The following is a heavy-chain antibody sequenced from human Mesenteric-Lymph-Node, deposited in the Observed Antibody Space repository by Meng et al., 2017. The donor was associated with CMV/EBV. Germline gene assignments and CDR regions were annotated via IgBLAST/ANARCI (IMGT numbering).Heavy chain of an antibody. D-gene: IGHD2-2*03. CDR1: ASSISSGYY. J-gene: IGHJ6*02. CDR3: ARDAGYCSSTTCYQSGMDV. Sequence: SETLSLTCSVSASSISSGYYWGWIRQPPGKGLEWVGIINHSGSTYYNPSLKSRVTISVDTSTNHFSLKLTSVTAADTAVYYCARDAGYCSSTTCYQSGMDVWGQGTTVTVSS. CDR2: INHSGST. V-gene: IGHV4-38-2*02.